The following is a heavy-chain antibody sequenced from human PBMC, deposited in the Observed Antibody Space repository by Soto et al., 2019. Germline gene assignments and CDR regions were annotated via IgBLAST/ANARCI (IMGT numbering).Heavy chain of an antibody. J-gene: IGHJ4*02. CDR3: AKDGITGTTDY. V-gene: IGHV3-30*18. CDR1: GFTFSTYD. Sequence: GGSLRLSCAASGFTFSTYDMGWVRQSPGKGLEWVAVISYDGSNKYYADSVKGRFTISRDNSKNTLYLQMNSLRAEDTAVYYCAKDGITGTTDYWGQGTLVTVSS. D-gene: IGHD1-7*01. CDR2: ISYDGSNK.